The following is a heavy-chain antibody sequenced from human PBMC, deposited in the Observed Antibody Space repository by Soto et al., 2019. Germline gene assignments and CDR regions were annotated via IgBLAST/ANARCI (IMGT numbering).Heavy chain of an antibody. D-gene: IGHD3-3*01. V-gene: IGHV3-23*01. CDR2: ISGSGGST. CDR1: GFTFSSYA. CDR3: AKDALNYDFWSGYPIYFDY. J-gene: IGHJ4*02. Sequence: GGSLRLSCAASGFTFSSYAMSWVRQAPGKGLEWVSAISGSGGSTYYADSVKGRFTISRDNSKSTLYLQMNSLRAEDTAVYDCAKDALNYDFWSGYPIYFDYWGQGTLVTVSS.